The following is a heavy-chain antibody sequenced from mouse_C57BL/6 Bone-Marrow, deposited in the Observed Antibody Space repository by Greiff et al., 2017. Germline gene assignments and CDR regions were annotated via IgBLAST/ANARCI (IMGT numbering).Heavy chain of an antibody. D-gene: IGHD2-5*01. CDR2: ISSGGSYT. Sequence: EVKLMESGGDLVKPGGSLKLSCAASGFTFSSYGMSWVRQTPDKRLEWVATISSGGSYTYYPDSVKGRFTISRDNAKNTLYLQMSSLKSEDTAMYYGARRDYYSNFYAMDYWGQGTSVTVSS. V-gene: IGHV5-6*02. J-gene: IGHJ4*01. CDR3: ARRDYYSNFYAMDY. CDR1: GFTFSSYG.